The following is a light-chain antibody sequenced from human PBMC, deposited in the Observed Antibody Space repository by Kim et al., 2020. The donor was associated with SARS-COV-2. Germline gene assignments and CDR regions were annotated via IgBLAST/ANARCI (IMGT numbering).Light chain of an antibody. CDR1: QGISNF. Sequence: DIHLTQSPSFLSASVGDRVTITCRASQGISNFLAWYQQKPGKAPKLLISAASTLQSGVPSRFSGSTSGTEFTLTISSLQPEDFAIYYCQQLNSYPLTFGGVTKVDIK. CDR3: QQLNSYPLT. J-gene: IGKJ4*01. CDR2: AAS. V-gene: IGKV1-9*01.